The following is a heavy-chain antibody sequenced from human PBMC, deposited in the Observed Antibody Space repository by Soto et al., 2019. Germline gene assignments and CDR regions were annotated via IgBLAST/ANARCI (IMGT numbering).Heavy chain of an antibody. D-gene: IGHD2-2*01. CDR3: AKWLVVVPAAPFDP. Sequence: DVQLVESGGGLVQPGRSLRLSCAASGFTFDDYAMHWVRQAPGKGLEWVSGISGNSGSIGYADSVKGRFTISRDNAKNSLYLQMNRLRAEDTALYYCAKWLVVVPAAPFDPWGQGTLVTVSS. J-gene: IGHJ5*02. CDR2: ISGNSGSI. V-gene: IGHV3-9*01. CDR1: GFTFDDYA.